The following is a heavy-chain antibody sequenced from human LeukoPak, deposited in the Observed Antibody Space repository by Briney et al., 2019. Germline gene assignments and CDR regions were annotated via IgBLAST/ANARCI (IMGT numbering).Heavy chain of an antibody. CDR1: GFTVSSNY. CDR3: ASPSITKDACDI. J-gene: IGHJ3*02. Sequence: GGSLRLSCAASGFTVSSNYMSWVRQAPGKGLEWVSDIYSSGSTYYADAVKSRFTISRNNSKNTLYLQLNSLRAADTAVYYCASPSITKDACDIWGQGTMVTVSS. CDR2: IYSSGST. V-gene: IGHV3-66*01. D-gene: IGHD3-3*01.